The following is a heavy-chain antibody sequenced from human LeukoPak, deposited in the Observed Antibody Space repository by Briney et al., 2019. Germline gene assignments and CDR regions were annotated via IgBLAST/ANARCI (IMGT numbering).Heavy chain of an antibody. Sequence: SETLSLTCAVSGYSISSGYYWGWIRQPPGKGLEWIGSIYHSGSTYYNPSLKSRVTISVDTSKNQFSLKLSSVTAADTAVYYWAGHSNRNWFDPWGQGTLVTVSS. D-gene: IGHD4-11*01. CDR1: GYSISSGYY. CDR3: AGHSNRNWFDP. CDR2: IYHSGST. V-gene: IGHV4-38-2*01. J-gene: IGHJ5*02.